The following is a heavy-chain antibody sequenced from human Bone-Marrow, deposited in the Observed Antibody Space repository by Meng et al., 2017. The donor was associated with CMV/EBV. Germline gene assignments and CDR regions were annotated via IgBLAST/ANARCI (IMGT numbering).Heavy chain of an antibody. V-gene: IGHV4-59*01. CDR2: IYYSGST. J-gene: IGHJ6*02. CDR1: GGSISSYY. Sequence: SETLSLTCTVSGGSISSYYWSWIRQPPGKGLEWIGYIYYSGSTNYNPSLKSRVTISIDTSKSQFSLKLSSVTAADTAVYYCARAGPKYYGAYYYYGMDVWGQGTTVTVSS. CDR3: ARAGPKYYGAYYYYGMDV. D-gene: IGHD3-3*01.